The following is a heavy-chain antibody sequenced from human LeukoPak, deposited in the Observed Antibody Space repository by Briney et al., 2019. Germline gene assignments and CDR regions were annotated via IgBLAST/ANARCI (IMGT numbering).Heavy chain of an antibody. CDR1: GGSISSGGYY. J-gene: IGHJ5*02. CDR2: IYTSGST. D-gene: IGHD3-3*01. V-gene: IGHV4-61*02. CDR3: ARQNPGEVDWFDP. Sequence: PSETLSLTCTVSGGSISSGGYYWSWIRQPAGKGLEWIGRIYTSGSTNYNPSLKSRVTISVDTSKNQFSLKLSSVTAADTAVYYCARQNPGEVDWFDPWGQGTLVTVSS.